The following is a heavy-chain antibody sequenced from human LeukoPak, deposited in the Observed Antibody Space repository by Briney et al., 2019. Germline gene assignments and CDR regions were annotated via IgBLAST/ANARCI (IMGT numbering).Heavy chain of an antibody. J-gene: IGHJ4*02. Sequence: SQTLSLTCTVSGGSISSGGYYWSWIRQHPGKGLEWIGYIYYSGSAYYNPSLKSRVTISVDTSKNQFSLKLSSVTAADTAVYYCARSLGAATIYPLDYWGQGTLVTVSS. D-gene: IGHD5-12*01. CDR1: GGSISSGGYY. CDR3: ARSLGAATIYPLDY. CDR2: IYYSGSA. V-gene: IGHV4-31*03.